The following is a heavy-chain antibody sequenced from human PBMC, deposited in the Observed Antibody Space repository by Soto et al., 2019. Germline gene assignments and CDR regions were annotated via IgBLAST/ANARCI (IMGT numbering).Heavy chain of an antibody. J-gene: IGHJ4*02. D-gene: IGHD6-6*01. CDR1: SASLSSSTYY. Sequence: SETLSLTCSFSSASLSSSTYYWSWIRKPPGRGPEWIGSIYYSGNTYYKPSLKSRVSISIDTSRNQFSLKLTSVTAADTGVYYCASSSPFHYWGPGILVTVSS. CDR3: ASSSPFHY. CDR2: IYYSGNT. V-gene: IGHV4-39*01.